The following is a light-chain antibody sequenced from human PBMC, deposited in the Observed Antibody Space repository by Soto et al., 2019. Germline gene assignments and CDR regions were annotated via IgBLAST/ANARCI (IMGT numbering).Light chain of an antibody. CDR2: DVS. V-gene: IGLV2-14*01. CDR1: SSDVGGYNY. J-gene: IGLJ1*01. Sequence: QSVLTQPASVSGSPGQSITISCTGTSSDVGGYNYVSWYQQHPGKAPKLMIYDVSNRPSGVSNRFSGSKSGNTASLTISGLQAEDEADYYCSSYTSSSPPLNAFGPGTKVPVL. CDR3: SSYTSSSPPLNA.